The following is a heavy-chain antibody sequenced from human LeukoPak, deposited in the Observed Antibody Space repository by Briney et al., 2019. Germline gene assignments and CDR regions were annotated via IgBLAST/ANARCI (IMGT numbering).Heavy chain of an antibody. CDR1: GFTFSSYW. CDR3: ARLLVYNSGGEAFDY. D-gene: IGHD3-10*01. Sequence: GGSLRLSCAAAGFTFSSYWMSWVRQAPGKGLEWVANIKQDGSGKYYVDSVKGRFTISRDNAKNSLYLQMNSLRAEDTAVYYCARLLVYNSGGEAFDYWGPGTLVTVSS. V-gene: IGHV3-7*01. J-gene: IGHJ4*02. CDR2: IKQDGSGK.